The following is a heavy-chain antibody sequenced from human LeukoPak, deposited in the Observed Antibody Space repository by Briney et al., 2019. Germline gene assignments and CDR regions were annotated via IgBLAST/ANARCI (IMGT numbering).Heavy chain of an antibody. CDR2: IIPIFGTA. Sequence: SVKVSCKASGGTFSSYAISWVRQAPGQGLEWMGGIIPIFGTASYAQKFQGRVTMTRDMSTSTVYMELSSLRSEDTAVYYCARESRITMVRGVICWFDPWGQGTLVTVSS. V-gene: IGHV1-69*05. CDR3: ARESRITMVRGVICWFDP. D-gene: IGHD3-10*01. J-gene: IGHJ5*02. CDR1: GGTFSSYA.